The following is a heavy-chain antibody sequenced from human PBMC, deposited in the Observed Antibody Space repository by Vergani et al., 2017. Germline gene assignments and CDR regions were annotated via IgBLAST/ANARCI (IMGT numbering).Heavy chain of an antibody. CDR3: ARAGGYSYGPDSNWFDP. J-gene: IGHJ5*02. CDR2: IDPSDSYT. D-gene: IGHD5-18*01. Sequence: EVQLVQSGAEVKKPGESLKISCKGSGYSFTSYWIGWVRQMPGKGLEWMGRIDPSDSYTNYSPSFQGHVTISADKSISTAYLQWSSLKASDTAMYYCARAGGYSYGPDSNWFDPWGQGTLVTVSS. V-gene: IGHV5-10-1*03. CDR1: GYSFTSYW.